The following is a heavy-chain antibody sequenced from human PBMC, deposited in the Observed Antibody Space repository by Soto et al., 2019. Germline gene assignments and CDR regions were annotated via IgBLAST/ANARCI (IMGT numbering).Heavy chain of an antibody. CDR1: GFTFDDYA. CDR2: ISWNSGSI. Sequence: GGSLRLSCAASGFTFDDYAMHWVRQAPGKGLEWVSGISWNSGSIGYADSVKGRFTISRDNAKNSLYLQMNSLRAEDTALYYCAKDLVGFSSSWYYGMDVWGQGTTVTVSS. J-gene: IGHJ6*02. CDR3: AKDLVGFSSSWYYGMDV. V-gene: IGHV3-9*01. D-gene: IGHD6-13*01.